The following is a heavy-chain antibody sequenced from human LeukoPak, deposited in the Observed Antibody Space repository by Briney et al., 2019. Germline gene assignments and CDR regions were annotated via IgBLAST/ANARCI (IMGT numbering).Heavy chain of an antibody. CDR1: GYTFSDYY. J-gene: IGHJ4*02. CDR3: AADLGYSGYAFDY. V-gene: IGHV1-69*13. CDR2: IIPIFGTA. D-gene: IGHD5-12*01. Sequence: ASVKVSCKASGYTFSDYYIHWVRQAPGQGLEWMGGIIPIFGTANYAQKFQGRVTITADESTSTAYMELSSLRSEDTAVYYCAADLGYSGYAFDYWGQGTLVTVSS.